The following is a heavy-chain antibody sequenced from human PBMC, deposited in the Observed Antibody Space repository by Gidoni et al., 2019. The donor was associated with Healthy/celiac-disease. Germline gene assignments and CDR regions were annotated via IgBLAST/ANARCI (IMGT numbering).Heavy chain of an antibody. Sequence: EVQLVQSGAEVKKPGESLKISCKGSGYSFTSYWIGWVRQMPGKGLEWMGIIYPGDSDTRYSPSFQGQVTSSADKSISTAYLQWSSLKASDTAMYYCARRPGAGIAVAGTFDYWGQGTLVTVSS. J-gene: IGHJ4*02. CDR2: IYPGDSDT. CDR3: ARRPGAGIAVAGTFDY. CDR1: GYSFTSYW. V-gene: IGHV5-51*01. D-gene: IGHD6-19*01.